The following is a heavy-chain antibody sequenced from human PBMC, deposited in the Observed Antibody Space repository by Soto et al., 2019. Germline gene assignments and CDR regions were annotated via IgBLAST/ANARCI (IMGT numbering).Heavy chain of an antibody. J-gene: IGHJ6*02. V-gene: IGHV3-30*03. CDR2: ISYDGSNK. D-gene: IGHD6-13*01. CDR3: ARDTDSSSGRRYYYYYGMDG. Sequence: GGSLRLSCAASGFTFSSYGMHWVRQAPGKGLEWVAVISYDGSNKYYADSVKGRFTISRDNSKNTLYLQMNSLRAEDTAVYYCARDTDSSSGRRYYYYYGMDGWGQGTTVTVAS. CDR1: GFTFSSYG.